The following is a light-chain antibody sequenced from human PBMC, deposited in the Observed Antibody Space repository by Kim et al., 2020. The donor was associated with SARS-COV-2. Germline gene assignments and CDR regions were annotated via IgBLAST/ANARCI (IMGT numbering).Light chain of an antibody. CDR2: GAS. J-gene: IGKJ2*01. Sequence: LCPGERATLSCRASQSVSSSYLAWYQQKPGQAPRLLIYGASSRATGIPDRFSGSGSGTDFTLTISRLEPEDFAVYYCQQYGSSPQTFGQGTKLEI. CDR1: QSVSSSY. V-gene: IGKV3-20*01. CDR3: QQYGSSPQT.